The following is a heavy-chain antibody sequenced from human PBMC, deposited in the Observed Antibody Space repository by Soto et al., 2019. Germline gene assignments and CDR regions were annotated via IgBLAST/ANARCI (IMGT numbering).Heavy chain of an antibody. CDR1: GFSFRNYG. J-gene: IGHJ6*02. V-gene: IGHV3-30*18. Sequence: QVQLVQSGGGVVQPGRSLRLSCVASGFSFRNYGMHWVRQAPGKGLEWVAVISDEEINNKNYADSVKGRFTISRENAENTLYLQMDSLRAEDTAVYYCAKGYCSGPSCYRGYGMDVWGQGTTVTVSS. D-gene: IGHD2-2*01. CDR2: ISDEEINNK. CDR3: AKGYCSGPSCYRGYGMDV.